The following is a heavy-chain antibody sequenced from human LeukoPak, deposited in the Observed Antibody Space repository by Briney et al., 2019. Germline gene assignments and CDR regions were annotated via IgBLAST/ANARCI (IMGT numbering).Heavy chain of an antibody. V-gene: IGHV4-39*01. CDR2: IYYSGST. CDR1: GGSISSTNYY. J-gene: IGHJ5*02. D-gene: IGHD3-10*01. Sequence: PSETLSLTCTVSGGSISSTNYYWGWIRQPPGKGLEWIGNIYYSGSTYYNPSLKSRVTISVDTSKNQFSLKLSSVTAADTAVYYCARQPATYYYGSGTQNWFDPWGQGTLVTVSS. CDR3: ARQPATYYYGSGTQNWFDP.